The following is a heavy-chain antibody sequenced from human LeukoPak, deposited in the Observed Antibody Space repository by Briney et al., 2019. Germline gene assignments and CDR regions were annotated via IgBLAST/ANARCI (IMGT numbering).Heavy chain of an antibody. Sequence: PSETLSLTCTVSGGSISSSSYYWGWIRQPPGKGLEWIGSIYYSGSTYYNPSLKSRVTISVDTSKNQFSLKLSSVTAADTAVYYCARYSYGFYFGYWGQGTLVTVSS. CDR3: ARYSYGFYFGY. V-gene: IGHV4-39*01. D-gene: IGHD3-10*01. CDR2: IYYSGST. J-gene: IGHJ4*02. CDR1: GGSISSSSYY.